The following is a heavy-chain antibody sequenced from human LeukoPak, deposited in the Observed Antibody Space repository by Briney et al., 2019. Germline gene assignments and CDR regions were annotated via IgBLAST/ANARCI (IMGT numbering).Heavy chain of an antibody. J-gene: IGHJ3*01. CDR2: VIPMFDVR. CDR3: ARDPALEGTEDYRDFGGVESEDAFDV. V-gene: IGHV1-69*10. Sequence: SVKVSCKASGGTFSSYALSWMRQAPGQGLEWMGRVIPMFDVRDYAEKFQGRITLTADTSTGMAYMELSSLTSDDTAVYYCARDPALEGTEDYRDFGGVESEDAFDVWGQGTMVTVFS. CDR1: GGTFSSYA. D-gene: IGHD4-23*01.